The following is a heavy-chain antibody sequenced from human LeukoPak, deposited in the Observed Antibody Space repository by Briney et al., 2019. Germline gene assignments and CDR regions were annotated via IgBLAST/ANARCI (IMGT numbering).Heavy chain of an antibody. CDR1: GYSISSGYY. CDR3: AREGPPYAFDI. CDR2: IYHSGST. V-gene: IGHV4-38-2*02. Sequence: SETLSLTRAVSGYSISSGYYWGWIRQPPGKGLEWIGSIYHSGSTYYNPSLKSRVTISVDTSKNQFSLKLSSVTAADTAVYYCAREGPPYAFDIWGQGTMVTVSS. J-gene: IGHJ3*02.